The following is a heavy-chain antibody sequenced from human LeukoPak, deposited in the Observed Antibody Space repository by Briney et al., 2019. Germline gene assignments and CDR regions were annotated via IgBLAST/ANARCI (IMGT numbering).Heavy chain of an antibody. Sequence: ASVKVSCKASGYTFTSYYMHWGRRAPGQGLEWMGIVNPSGGSTSYAQTFQGRVTMTRDTSTSTVYMELSSLRSEDTAVYYCAIGTSDYGGSTVYSGQGTLVTVSS. CDR1: GYTFTSYY. V-gene: IGHV1-46*01. D-gene: IGHD4-23*01. J-gene: IGHJ4*02. CDR2: VNPSGGST. CDR3: AIGTSDYGGSTVY.